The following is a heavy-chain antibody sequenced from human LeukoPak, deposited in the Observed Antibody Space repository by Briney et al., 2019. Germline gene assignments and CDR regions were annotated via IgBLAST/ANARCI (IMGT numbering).Heavy chain of an antibody. J-gene: IGHJ4*02. CDR3: ARPGGYTYGFFDY. D-gene: IGHD5-18*01. V-gene: IGHV3-7*01. Sequence: GGSLRLSCATSGFTFSSYWMSWVRQAPGKGLEWVAHINQDTREKYYVDSVKGRFTISRDNAKNSLYLQMNSLRVEDTAVYYCARPGGYTYGFFDYWGQGTLVTVSS. CDR1: GFTFSSYW. CDR2: INQDTREK.